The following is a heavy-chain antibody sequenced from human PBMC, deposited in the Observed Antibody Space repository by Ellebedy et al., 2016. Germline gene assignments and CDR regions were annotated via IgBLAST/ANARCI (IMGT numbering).Heavy chain of an antibody. D-gene: IGHD3-10*01. CDR2: ISGYNGNT. V-gene: IGHV1-18*04. Sequence: ASVKVSCKASGYTFTSYGISWVRQAPGQGPEWMGWISGYNGNTNYAQKLQGRVTMTTDRSTDTAYMELRSLTSDDTAVYYCAKAPGLLWFGEPLYYFDYWGQGTLVTVSS. J-gene: IGHJ4*02. CDR3: AKAPGLLWFGEPLYYFDY. CDR1: GYTFTSYG.